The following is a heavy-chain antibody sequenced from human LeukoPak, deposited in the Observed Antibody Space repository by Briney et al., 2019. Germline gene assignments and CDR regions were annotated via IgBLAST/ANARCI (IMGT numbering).Heavy chain of an antibody. Sequence: PGGSLRLSCAASGFTFDDYAMHWVRQAPGKGLEWVSGISWNSGSIGNADSVKGRFTISRDNAKNSLYLQMNSLRAEDTALYYCAKGLWFGELLLGGSFDYWGQGTLVTVSS. CDR2: ISWNSGSI. J-gene: IGHJ4*02. D-gene: IGHD3-10*01. CDR3: AKGLWFGELLLGGSFDY. CDR1: GFTFDDYA. V-gene: IGHV3-9*01.